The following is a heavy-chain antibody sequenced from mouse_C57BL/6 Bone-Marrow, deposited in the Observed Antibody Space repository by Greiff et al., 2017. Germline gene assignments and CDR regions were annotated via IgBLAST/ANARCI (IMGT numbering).Heavy chain of an antibody. Sequence: QVHVKQSGAELVRPGTSVKMSCKASGYTFTNYWIGWAKQRPGHGLEWIGDIYPGGGYTNYNEKFKGKATLTADKSSSTAYMQFSSLTSEDSAIYYCARRDYGSSYYAMDDWGQGTSVTVSS. CDR1: GYTFTNYW. V-gene: IGHV1-63*01. J-gene: IGHJ4*01. CDR3: ARRDYGSSYYAMDD. D-gene: IGHD1-1*01. CDR2: IYPGGGYT.